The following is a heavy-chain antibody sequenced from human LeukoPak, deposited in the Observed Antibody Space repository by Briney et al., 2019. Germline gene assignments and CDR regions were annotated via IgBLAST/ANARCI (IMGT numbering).Heavy chain of an antibody. Sequence: PGGSLRLSCAASGFTVSSNYMSWVRQAPGKGLEWVSVIYSGGSTYYADSVKGRFTISRDNSKNTLYLQMNSLRAEDTAVYYCAKDYRSHPTCFDYWGQGTLVTVSS. J-gene: IGHJ4*02. CDR2: IYSGGST. V-gene: IGHV3-53*01. D-gene: IGHD6-13*01. CDR1: GFTVSSNY. CDR3: AKDYRSHPTCFDY.